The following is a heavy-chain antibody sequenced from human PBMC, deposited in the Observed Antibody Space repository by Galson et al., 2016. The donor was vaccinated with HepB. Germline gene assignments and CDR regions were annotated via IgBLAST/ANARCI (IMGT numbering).Heavy chain of an antibody. CDR2: INPSSGGT. D-gene: IGHD3-10*01. CDR1: GYTFTDYY. J-gene: IGHJ4*02. V-gene: IGHV1-2*02. Sequence: SGYTFTDYYIHWVRQAPGQGLEWMGWINPSSGGTKYVQKFPGRVTMTGDTSINTAYMELTRVRSDDTAVYYCSRHHQRSGSGSYHSDFDYWGQGTLVTVAS. CDR3: SRHHQRSGSGSYHSDFDY.